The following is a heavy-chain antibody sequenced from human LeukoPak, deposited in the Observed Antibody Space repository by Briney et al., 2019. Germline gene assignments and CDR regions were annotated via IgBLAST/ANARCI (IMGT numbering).Heavy chain of an antibody. CDR2: ISSGGGSI. Sequence: GGSLRLSCVASGFSFNNHEMNWVRQAPGKGPEWVSYISSGGGSIYYADSVKGRFTISRDNAKYSLYLQMNSLRAEDTAVYYCARISTNTWYNFNYWGQGTLVTVSS. CDR1: GFSFNNHE. CDR3: ARISTNTWYNFNY. V-gene: IGHV3-48*03. D-gene: IGHD2-2*01. J-gene: IGHJ4*02.